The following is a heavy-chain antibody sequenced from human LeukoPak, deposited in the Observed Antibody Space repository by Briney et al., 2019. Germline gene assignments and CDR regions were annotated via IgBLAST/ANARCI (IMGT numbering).Heavy chain of an antibody. CDR1: VGSFSGYY. D-gene: IGHD3-10*01. CDR2: INHSGST. J-gene: IGHJ6*03. Sequence: SETLSLTCAVYVGSFSGYYWSWIRQPPGKGLEWIGEINHSGSTNYNSSLKSRVTISVDTSKNQYSLKLTSVTAADTAVYYCARGYYGSGSHCCHMDVWGKGTTITVS. V-gene: IGHV4-34*01. CDR3: ARGYYGSGSHCCHMDV.